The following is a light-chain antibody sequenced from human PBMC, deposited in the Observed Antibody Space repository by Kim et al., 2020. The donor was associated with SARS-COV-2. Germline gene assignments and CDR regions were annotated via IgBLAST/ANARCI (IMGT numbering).Light chain of an antibody. J-gene: IGKJ5*01. CDR2: AAS. Sequence: DVQMTQSPSSVSASVGDRVIITCRASQGIASWLAWYQQEPGKAPRLLVFAASALQDGVPSRFSGSGFWTHFTLTINSLQPEDFATFYCQQSNKFPNPFGQGTRLEIK. CDR1: QGIASW. V-gene: IGKV1-12*01. CDR3: QQSNKFPNP.